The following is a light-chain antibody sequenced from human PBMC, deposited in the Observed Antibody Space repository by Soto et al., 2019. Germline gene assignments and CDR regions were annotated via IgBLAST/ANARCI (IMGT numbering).Light chain of an antibody. CDR1: QSVSSSY. J-gene: IGKJ1*01. CDR2: GAS. V-gene: IGKV3-20*01. Sequence: EIVLTQSPGTLSLSPGERATLSCRASQSVSSSYLAWYQQKPGQAPRLLIYGASSRATGIPDRFSGSGSGTELTLTISSLQSEDFAVYYCQQYNNWPWTFGQGTKVDIK. CDR3: QQYNNWPWT.